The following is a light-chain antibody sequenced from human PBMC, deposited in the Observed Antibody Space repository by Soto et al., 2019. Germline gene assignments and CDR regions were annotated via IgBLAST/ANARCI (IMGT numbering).Light chain of an antibody. J-gene: IGKJ3*01. CDR2: LGS. Sequence: DIVMTQSPLSLPVTPGEPASISCRSSQSLLHSNGYNYLDWYLQKPGQSPQLLIYLGSNRASGGXDXXSGSGSGTDFTLKISRVEAEDVGVYYCMQALQTPVTFGPGTKVDIK. CDR3: MQALQTPVT. V-gene: IGKV2-28*01. CDR1: QSLLHSNGYNY.